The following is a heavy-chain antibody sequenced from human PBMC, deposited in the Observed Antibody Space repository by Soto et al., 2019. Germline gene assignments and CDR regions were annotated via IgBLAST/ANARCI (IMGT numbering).Heavy chain of an antibody. V-gene: IGHV1-18*01. CDR2: ISAYNGNT. CDR3: ARDSQIPQYSSSVYPAH. D-gene: IGHD6-6*01. J-gene: IGHJ4*02. CDR1: GYTFTSYG. Sequence: GASVKVSCKASGYTFTSYGISWVRQAPGQGLEWMGWISAYNGNTNYAQKLQGRVTMTTDTSTSTAYMELRSLRPDDTAVYYCARDSQIPQYSSSVYPAHWGQGTLVTVSS.